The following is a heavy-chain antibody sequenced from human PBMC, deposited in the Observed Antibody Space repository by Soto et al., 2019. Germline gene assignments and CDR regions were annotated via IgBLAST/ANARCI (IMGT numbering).Heavy chain of an antibody. V-gene: IGHV4-59*08. CDR2: IYYSGST. CDR1: GGSISSYY. CDR3: ARQMTQGPLGYYYYYMDV. D-gene: IGHD3-16*01. J-gene: IGHJ6*03. Sequence: QVQLQESGPGLVKPSETLSLTCTVSGGSISSYYWSWIRQPPGKGLEWIGYIYYSGSTNYNPSLKSRVTISVDTSKNQFSLKLSSVTAADTAVYYCARQMTQGPLGYYYYYMDVWGKGTTVTVSS.